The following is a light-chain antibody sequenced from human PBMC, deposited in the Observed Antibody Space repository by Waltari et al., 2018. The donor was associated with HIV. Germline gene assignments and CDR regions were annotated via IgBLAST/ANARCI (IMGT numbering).Light chain of an antibody. CDR1: QSILSSSGNKYF. Sequence: DTVMTQSPESLAGSLGEMATITCKSSQSILSSSGNKYFLAWYQQKQGQPHKSLSYWASTRAAGVPARFSGSDSGTDFTHTSSSLRAEDVAVYYCHQYHTTPYTFGQGTKLEI. CDR3: HQYHTTPYT. V-gene: IGKV4-1*01. CDR2: WAS. J-gene: IGKJ2*01.